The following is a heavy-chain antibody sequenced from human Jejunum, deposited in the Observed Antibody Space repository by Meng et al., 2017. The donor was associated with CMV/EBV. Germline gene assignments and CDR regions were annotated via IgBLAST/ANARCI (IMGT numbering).Heavy chain of an antibody. V-gene: IGHV4-59*01. J-gene: IGHJ6*02. CDR2: INYSGTT. Sequence: GCSMNRYYWNWLRQSPGKGLEWIGYINYSGTTNYNPSLKGRVTISIDTSKNHFSLKLRSVSAADTAVYYCARALGDIAGADGLDVWGQGSTVTVSS. D-gene: IGHD6-19*01. CDR3: ARALGDIAGADGLDV. CDR1: GCSMNRYY.